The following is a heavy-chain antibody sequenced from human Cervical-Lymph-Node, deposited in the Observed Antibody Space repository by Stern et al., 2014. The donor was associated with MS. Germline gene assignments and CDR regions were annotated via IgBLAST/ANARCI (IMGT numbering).Heavy chain of an antibody. V-gene: IGHV3-30*04. J-gene: IGHJ1*01. CDR1: GFTFSSFA. CDR3: ARDPITMKVVVKTPYFQR. CDR2: ISYDGSYK. Sequence: QVQLVQSGGGVVQPGRSLRLPCAASGFTFSSFAMHWVRQAPGKGLEWVALISYDGSYKYYADSVKGRFTISRDNSKNTLFLQMNSLRAEDTAVYYCARDPITMKVVVKTPYFQRWGQGTLVTVSS. D-gene: IGHD3-22*01.